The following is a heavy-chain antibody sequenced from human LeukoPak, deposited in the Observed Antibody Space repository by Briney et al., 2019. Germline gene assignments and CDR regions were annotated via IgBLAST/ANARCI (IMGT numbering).Heavy chain of an antibody. V-gene: IGHV3-74*01. J-gene: IGHJ4*02. CDR1: GFSFSGHW. CDR3: ARGPNSNWSGLDF. D-gene: IGHD6-6*01. CDR2: ISPTGSTT. Sequence: GGSLRLSCTASGFSFSGHWMHWARQLPGKGLVWVSRISPTGSTTSYADSVKGRFTVSRDNAKNTLYLQVNNLRAEDTAVYYCARGPNSNWSGLDFWGQGTLVIVSS.